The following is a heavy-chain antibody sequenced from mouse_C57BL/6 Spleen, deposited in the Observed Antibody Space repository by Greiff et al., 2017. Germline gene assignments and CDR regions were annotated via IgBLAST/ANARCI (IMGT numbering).Heavy chain of an antibody. CDR1: GFTFSDYG. V-gene: IGHV5-17*01. Sequence: EVMLVESGGGLVKPGGSLKLSCAASGFTFSDYGMHWVRQAPEKGLEWVAYISSGSSTIYYADTVKGRFTISRDNAKNTLFLQMTSLRSEDTAMYYCASRNWDVRYFDVWGTGTTVTVSS. CDR3: ASRNWDVRYFDV. D-gene: IGHD4-1*02. J-gene: IGHJ1*03. CDR2: ISSGSSTI.